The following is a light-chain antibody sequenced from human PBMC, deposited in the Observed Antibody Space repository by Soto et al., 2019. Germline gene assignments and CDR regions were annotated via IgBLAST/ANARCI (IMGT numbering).Light chain of an antibody. V-gene: IGLV3-21*02. CDR2: AGS. Sequence: SYELTQPPSVSVTPGQTARVTCGGNNIGRKSVHWYQQKPGQAPAMVMYAGSNRPSGIPERVSGSISGDTATLTISRVEPGDEADYYCQVWDSSSEHPVFGGGTQLPSS. J-gene: IGLJ7*01. CDR1: NIGRKS. CDR3: QVWDSSSEHPV.